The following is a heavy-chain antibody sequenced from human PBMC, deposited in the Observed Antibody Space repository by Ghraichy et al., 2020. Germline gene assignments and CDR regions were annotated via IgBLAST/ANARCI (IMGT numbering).Heavy chain of an antibody. CDR2: ISSSGSTI. J-gene: IGHJ3*02. CDR1: GFTFSDYY. Sequence: GGSLRLSCAASGFTFSDYYMSWIRQAPGKGLEWVSYISSSGSTIYYADSVKGRFIISRDNAKNSLYLQMNSLRAEDTAVYYCARDQTYSYGRNDAFDIWGQGTMVTVSS. D-gene: IGHD5-18*01. V-gene: IGHV3-11*01. CDR3: ARDQTYSYGRNDAFDI.